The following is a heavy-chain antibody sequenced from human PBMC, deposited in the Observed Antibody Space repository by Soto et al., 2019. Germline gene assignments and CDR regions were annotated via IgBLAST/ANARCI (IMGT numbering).Heavy chain of an antibody. D-gene: IGHD6-19*01. CDR1: GGSISSYY. CDR3: ARDLGSSGAY. CDR2: IYYSGST. V-gene: IGHV4-59*01. J-gene: IGHJ4*02. Sequence: LSLTCTVSGGSISSYYWSWIRQPPGKGLEWIGYIYYSGSTNYNPSLKSRVTISVDTSKNQFSLKLSSVTAADTAVYYCARDLGSSGAYWGQGTLVTVSS.